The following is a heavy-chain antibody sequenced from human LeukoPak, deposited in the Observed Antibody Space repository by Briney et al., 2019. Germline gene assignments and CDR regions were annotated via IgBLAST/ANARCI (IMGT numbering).Heavy chain of an antibody. CDR2: INHSGST. Sequence: SKTLSLTCAVYGGSFSGYYWSWIHQPPGKGLEWIGEINHSGSTNYNPSLKSRVTISVDTSKNQFSLKLSSVTAADTAVYYCVRGFRTPMYYYYYYMDVWGKGTTVTVSS. CDR3: VRGFRTPMYYYYYYMDV. V-gene: IGHV4-34*01. J-gene: IGHJ6*03. D-gene: IGHD2-15*01. CDR1: GGSFSGYY.